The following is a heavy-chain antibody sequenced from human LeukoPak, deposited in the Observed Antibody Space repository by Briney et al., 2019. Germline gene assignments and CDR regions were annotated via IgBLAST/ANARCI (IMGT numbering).Heavy chain of an antibody. D-gene: IGHD6-13*01. V-gene: IGHV4-59*01. CDR3: AGAPTSWYENAFDI. Sequence: SETLSLTCTVSGGSISSYYWSWIRQPPGKGLEWIGYIDHSGSTNYNPSLRSRVTMSVDTSKNQFSLKLTSVTAADTAVYYCAGAPTSWYENAFDIWGQGTMVTVSS. J-gene: IGHJ3*02. CDR2: IDHSGST. CDR1: GGSISSYY.